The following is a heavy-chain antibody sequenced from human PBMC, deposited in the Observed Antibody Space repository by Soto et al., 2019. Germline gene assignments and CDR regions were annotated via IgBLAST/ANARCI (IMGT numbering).Heavy chain of an antibody. D-gene: IGHD2-2*01. CDR2: IKSKTDGGTT. CDR3: TTAVALRGPAAMSYYYYYGMDV. CDR1: GFTFSNAW. J-gene: IGHJ6*02. V-gene: IGHV3-15*07. Sequence: GGSLRLSCAASGFTFSNAWMNWVRQAPGKGLEWVGRIKSKTDGGTTDYAAPVKGRFTISRDDSKNTLYLQMNSLKTEDTAVYYCTTAVALRGPAAMSYYYYYGMDVWGQGTTVTVSS.